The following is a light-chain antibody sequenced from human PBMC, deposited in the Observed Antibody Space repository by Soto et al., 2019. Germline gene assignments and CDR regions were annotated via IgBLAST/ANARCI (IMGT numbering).Light chain of an antibody. J-gene: IGKJ2*01. V-gene: IGKV1-5*03. Sequence: DIQMTQSPSTLSASVGDRVTITCRASQTISSWLAWYQQKPGKAPNLLIYKASSLQSGIPSRFSGSGSGTEFTLTIRSLQPDDFATYYCQQYNSYPYTFGQGTKLEI. CDR2: KAS. CDR3: QQYNSYPYT. CDR1: QTISSW.